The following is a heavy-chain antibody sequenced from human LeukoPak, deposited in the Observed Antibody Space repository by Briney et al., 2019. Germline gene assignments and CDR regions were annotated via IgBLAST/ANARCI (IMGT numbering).Heavy chain of an antibody. CDR1: GRSISSFY. Sequence: SETLSLTCTVSGRSISSFYWSWIRQPPGKGLEWIGYIYYNGSTNYNPSLKSRVTISVDTSKNQFSLKLSSVTAADTAVYYCATLPLKEWLVPKWGQGTLVTVSS. V-gene: IGHV4-59*08. J-gene: IGHJ4*02. D-gene: IGHD6-19*01. CDR3: ATLPLKEWLVPK. CDR2: IYYNGST.